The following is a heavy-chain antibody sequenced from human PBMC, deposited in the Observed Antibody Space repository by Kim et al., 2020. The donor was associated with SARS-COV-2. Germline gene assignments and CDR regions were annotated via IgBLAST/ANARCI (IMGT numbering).Heavy chain of an antibody. V-gene: IGHV3-33*05. Sequence: GGSLRLSCAASGFTFSSYGMHWVRQAPGKGLEWVAVISYDGSNKYYADSVKGRFTISRDNSKNTLYLQMNSLRAEDTAVYYCARIFAYDSSGYYSNFGDYWGQGTLVTVSS. D-gene: IGHD3-22*01. CDR2: ISYDGSNK. J-gene: IGHJ4*02. CDR3: ARIFAYDSSGYYSNFGDY. CDR1: GFTFSSYG.